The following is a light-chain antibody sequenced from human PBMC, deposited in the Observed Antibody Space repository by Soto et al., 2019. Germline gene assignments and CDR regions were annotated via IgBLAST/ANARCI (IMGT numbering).Light chain of an antibody. J-gene: IGLJ2*01. CDR3: SSYAGSTVV. CDR2: EVS. CDR1: SSDVGGYNY. Sequence: QSALTQPPSASGSPGQSVTISCTGTSSDVGGYNYVSGYQQHPGKAPKLMIYEVSKRPSGVPDRFSGSKSGNTASLTVSGIQAEDEADYYCSSYAGSTVVFGGGTKLTVL. V-gene: IGLV2-8*01.